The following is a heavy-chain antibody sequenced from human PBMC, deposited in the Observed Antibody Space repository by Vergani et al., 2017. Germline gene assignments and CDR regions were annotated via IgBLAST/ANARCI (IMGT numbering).Heavy chain of an antibody. CDR2: IYPADSDT. D-gene: IGHD1-1*01. Sequence: EVELVQSGPEMSKPGESLKISCKGSEYSFGNYWIGRVRQMPGKGLEWMGIIYPADSDTRYSPSFQGQVTISADKSISTAFLQWDSLKASDTALYYCARHTTYTDSWGQGTLVTVSS. J-gene: IGHJ4*02. CDR3: ARHTTYTDS. CDR1: EYSFGNYW. V-gene: IGHV5-51*01.